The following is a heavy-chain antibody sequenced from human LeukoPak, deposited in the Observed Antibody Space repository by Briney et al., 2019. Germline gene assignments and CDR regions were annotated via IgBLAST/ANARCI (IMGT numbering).Heavy chain of an antibody. D-gene: IGHD5-18*01. CDR2: ISGSGGST. V-gene: IGHV3-23*01. Sequence: GRSLRLSCAASGFTFSSYAMSWVRQAPGMGLEWVSAISGSGGSTYYADSVKGRFTISRVNSKNTLYLQMNSLRAEDTAVYYCAKGRYSYGFVDYWGQGTLVTVSS. CDR3: AKGRYSYGFVDY. CDR1: GFTFSSYA. J-gene: IGHJ4*02.